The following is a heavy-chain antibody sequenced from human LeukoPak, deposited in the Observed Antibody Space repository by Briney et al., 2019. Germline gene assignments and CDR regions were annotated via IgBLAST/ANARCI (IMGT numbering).Heavy chain of an antibody. CDR2: IRSKAYGGTT. V-gene: IGHV3-49*03. D-gene: IGHD2-2*01. CDR3: TRSCSSTSWGYDY. CDR1: GFTFGDYA. Sequence: GGSLRLSCTASGFTFGDYAMSWFRQAPGKGLEWVGFIRSKAYGGTTEYDASVKGRFTISRDDSKSIAYLQMNSLKTEDTAVYYCTRSCSSTSWGYDYWGQGTLVTVSS. J-gene: IGHJ4*02.